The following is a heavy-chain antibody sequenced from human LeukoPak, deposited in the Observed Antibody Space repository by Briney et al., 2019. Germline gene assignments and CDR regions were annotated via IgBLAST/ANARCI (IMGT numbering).Heavy chain of an antibody. V-gene: IGHV3-48*01. Sequence: GGPLRPSRVASGFTFNAYSMNWARQAPGKGLEWISYIRSRDGIVSYADSVKGRFTISTDTAKSSLFLQMNGLSADDTAVYYCVRDYVYAFDIWGQGTMVTVS. CDR3: VRDYVYAFDI. J-gene: IGHJ3*02. D-gene: IGHD3-16*01. CDR2: IRSRDGIV. CDR1: GFTFNAYS.